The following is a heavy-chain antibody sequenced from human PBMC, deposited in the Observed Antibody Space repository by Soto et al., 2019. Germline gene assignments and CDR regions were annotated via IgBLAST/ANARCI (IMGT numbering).Heavy chain of an antibody. J-gene: IGHJ4*02. Sequence: SETLSLTCTVYGGSISSYYWSWIRQPPGKGLEWIGYIYYSGSTNYNPSLKSRVTISVDTSKNQFSLKLSSVTAADTAVYYCARALIYSSGYNYFDYWGQGTLVTVSS. CDR3: ARALIYSSGYNYFDY. CDR1: GGSISSYY. CDR2: IYYSGST. D-gene: IGHD3-22*01. V-gene: IGHV4-59*01.